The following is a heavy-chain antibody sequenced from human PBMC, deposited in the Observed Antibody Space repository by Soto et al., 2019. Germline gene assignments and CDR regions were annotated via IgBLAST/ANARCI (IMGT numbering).Heavy chain of an antibody. J-gene: IGHJ5*02. CDR1: GYTFTSYA. CDR3: ARVTLVAADFDP. CDR2: INAGNGNT. V-gene: IGHV1-3*01. Sequence: QVQLVQSGAEVKKPGASVKVSCKASGYTFTSYAMHWVRQAPGQRLEWMGWINAGNGNTKYSQKFQGRVTITRDTSASTAYMELSSLRSEDTAVYYCARVTLVAADFDPWGQGTLVTVSS. D-gene: IGHD6-13*01.